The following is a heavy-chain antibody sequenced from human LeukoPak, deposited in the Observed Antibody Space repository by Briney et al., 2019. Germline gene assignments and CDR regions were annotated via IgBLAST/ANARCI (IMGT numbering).Heavy chain of an antibody. Sequence: SETLSLTCAVYGGSFSGYYWSWIRQPPGKGLEWIGSIYYNGNTNYNPSLKSRVTISVDTSKNQFSLKLTSVTVADTAVYYCAKDSAWTFDYWGQGTLVTVSS. J-gene: IGHJ4*02. V-gene: IGHV4-59*01. D-gene: IGHD6-19*01. CDR3: AKDSAWTFDY. CDR2: IYYNGNT. CDR1: GGSFSGYY.